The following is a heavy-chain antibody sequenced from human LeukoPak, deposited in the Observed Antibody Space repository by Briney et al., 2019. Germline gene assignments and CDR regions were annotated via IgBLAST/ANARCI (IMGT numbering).Heavy chain of an antibody. Sequence: SETLSLTCTVSGGSISSYYWSWIRQPPGKGLEWIGEINHSGSTNYNPSLKSRVTISVDTSKNQFSLKLSSVTAADTAVYYCARSPHILAVAGTGGYYFDYWGQGTLVTVSS. V-gene: IGHV4-34*01. CDR3: ARSPHILAVAGTGGYYFDY. CDR2: INHSGST. CDR1: GGSISSYY. D-gene: IGHD6-19*01. J-gene: IGHJ4*02.